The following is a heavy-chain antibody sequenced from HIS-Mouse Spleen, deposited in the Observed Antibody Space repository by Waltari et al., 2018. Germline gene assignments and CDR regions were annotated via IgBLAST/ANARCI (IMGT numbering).Heavy chain of an antibody. CDR1: GFTFGNAW. CDR3: TTLNWGFYYFDY. V-gene: IGHV3-15*01. D-gene: IGHD7-27*01. Sequence: EVQLVESGGGLVKPGGSLRLSWAASGFTFGNAWMSRVRQAPGKGLDWVGRIKSKTDGGTTDYAAPVKGRFTISRDDSKNTLYLQMNSLKTEDTAVYYCTTLNWGFYYFDYWGQGTLVTVSS. CDR2: IKSKTDGGTT. J-gene: IGHJ4*02.